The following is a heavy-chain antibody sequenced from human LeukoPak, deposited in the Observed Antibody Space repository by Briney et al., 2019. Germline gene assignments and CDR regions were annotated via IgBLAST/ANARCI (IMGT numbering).Heavy chain of an antibody. Sequence: PGGPLRLSCAASGFTFSSYWMSWVRQAPGKGLEWVANIKQDGSEKYYVDSVKGRFTISRDNAKNSLYLQMNSLRAEDTAVYYCARYSGSYEVNYYYYYGMDVWGQGTTVTVSS. CDR1: GFTFSSYW. J-gene: IGHJ6*02. D-gene: IGHD1-26*01. CDR2: IKQDGSEK. CDR3: ARYSGSYEVNYYYYYGMDV. V-gene: IGHV3-7*03.